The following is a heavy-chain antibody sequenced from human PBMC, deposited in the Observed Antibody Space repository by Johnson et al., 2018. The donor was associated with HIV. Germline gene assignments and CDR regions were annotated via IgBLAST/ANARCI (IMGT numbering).Heavy chain of an antibody. V-gene: IGHV3-30*04. Sequence: QVQLVESGGGVVQPGRSLRLSCAASGFTFRSYAMHWVRQAPGKGLEWVAVISYNGKSTYYADSVKGRFTISRDNSKNTLYLQMNSLRAEDTAVYYCAKDPPYSSGWPTDAFHIWGQGTLVSVSS. CDR3: AKDPPYSSGWPTDAFHI. CDR1: GFTFRSYA. D-gene: IGHD6-19*01. CDR2: ISYNGKST. J-gene: IGHJ3*02.